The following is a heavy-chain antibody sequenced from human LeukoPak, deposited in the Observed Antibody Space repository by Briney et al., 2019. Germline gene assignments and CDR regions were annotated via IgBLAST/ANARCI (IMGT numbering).Heavy chain of an antibody. Sequence: SETLSLTCVVYGGSFSGYCWSWIRQPPGKGLEWIGEINHSGSTNYNPSLKSRVTISVDTSKNQFSLKVRSVTAADTAVYYCARRRYYGSGNYRQGFVFDYWGQGTLVTVSS. CDR3: ARRRYYGSGNYRQGFVFDY. D-gene: IGHD3-10*01. J-gene: IGHJ4*02. CDR1: GGSFSGYC. CDR2: INHSGST. V-gene: IGHV4-34*01.